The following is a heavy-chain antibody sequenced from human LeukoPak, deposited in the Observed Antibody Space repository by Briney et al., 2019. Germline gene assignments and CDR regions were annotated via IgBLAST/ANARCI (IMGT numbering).Heavy chain of an antibody. D-gene: IGHD1-26*01. CDR1: GFTFSSYG. CDR3: ARREGAGGMDV. J-gene: IGHJ6*02. CDR2: ISSSGSTI. Sequence: GGSLRLSCAASGFTFSSYGMNWVRQAPGKGLEWVSYISSSGSTIYYADSVKGRFTISRDNAKNSLYLQMNSLRAEDTAVYYCARREGAGGMDVWGQGTTVTVSS. V-gene: IGHV3-48*03.